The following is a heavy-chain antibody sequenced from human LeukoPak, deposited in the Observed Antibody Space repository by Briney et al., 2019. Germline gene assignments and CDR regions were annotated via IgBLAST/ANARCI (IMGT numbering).Heavy chain of an antibody. D-gene: IGHD1-26*01. CDR3: AKTDSTWARFSYFDY. Sequence: GGPLRLSCAASGFTFSSYGMHWVRQAPGKGLEWVAFIRYDGSNKYYADSVKGRFTISRDNSKNTLYLQMNSLRAEDTAVYYCAKTDSTWARFSYFDYWGKGTTVTSSS. CDR2: IRYDGSNK. V-gene: IGHV3-30*02. CDR1: GFTFSSYG. J-gene: IGHJ4*02.